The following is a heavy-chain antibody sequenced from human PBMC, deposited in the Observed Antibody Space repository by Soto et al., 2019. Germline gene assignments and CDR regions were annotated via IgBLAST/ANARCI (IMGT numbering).Heavy chain of an antibody. J-gene: IGHJ4*02. CDR3: ASGTAMVPYYFDY. D-gene: IGHD5-18*01. V-gene: IGHV4-59*01. CDR1: GGSISSYY. CDR2: IYYSGST. Sequence: QVQLQESGPGLVKPSETLSLTCTVSGGSISSYYWCWIRQPPGKGLEWIGYIYYSGSTNYNPSLKSRVTISVDTSKNQFSLKLISVTAADTAVYYCASGTAMVPYYFDYWGQGTLVTVSS.